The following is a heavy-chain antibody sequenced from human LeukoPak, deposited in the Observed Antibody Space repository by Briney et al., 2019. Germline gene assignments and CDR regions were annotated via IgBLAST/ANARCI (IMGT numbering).Heavy chain of an antibody. V-gene: IGHV4-39*01. D-gene: IGHD6-13*01. CDR1: GGSISSSSYY. CDR3: ARLRPRIAPNAFDI. CDR2: IYYSGST. J-gene: IGHJ3*02. Sequence: SETLSLTCTVSGGSISSSSYYWGWIRQPPGKGLEWIGSIYYSGSTYYNPSPKSRVTISVDTSKNQFSLKLSSVTAADTAVYYCARLRPRIAPNAFDIWGQGTMVTVSS.